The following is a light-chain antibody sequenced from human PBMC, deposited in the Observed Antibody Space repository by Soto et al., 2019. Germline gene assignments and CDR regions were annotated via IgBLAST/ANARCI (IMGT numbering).Light chain of an antibody. CDR3: QQYGSSPPWT. CDR2: GAS. J-gene: IGKJ1*01. Sequence: EIVLTQSPGTLSLSPGERATLSCRASHSVSSTYLAWYQQKPGQAPRLLIYGASSRATCIPDRFSGSGSGTDFTLTISRLESEDFAVYYCQQYGSSPPWTFGQGTKVASK. V-gene: IGKV3-20*01. CDR1: HSVSSTY.